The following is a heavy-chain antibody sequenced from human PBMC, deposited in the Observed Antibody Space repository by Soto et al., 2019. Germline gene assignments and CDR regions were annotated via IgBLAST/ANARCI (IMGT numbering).Heavy chain of an antibody. CDR2: ISFEGSIK. D-gene: IGHD2-15*01. J-gene: IGHJ5*02. CDR3: ARDSGVGSCSGGSCYTSNWFAP. CDR1: GFTFSNHG. Sequence: QVQLVESGGGVVQPGRSLRLSCVASGFTFSNHGMHWVRQAPGKGLEWVAVISFEGSIKYYTDSVKGRFTISRDDSKNTVYLQMNSLRAEDTAVYFCARDSGVGSCSGGSCYTSNWFAPWGQGTRVTVSS. V-gene: IGHV3-30*03.